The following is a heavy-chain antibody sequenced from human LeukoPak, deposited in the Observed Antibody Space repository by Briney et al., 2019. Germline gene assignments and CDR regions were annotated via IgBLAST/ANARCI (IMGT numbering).Heavy chain of an antibody. CDR2: INPNSGGT. Sequence: ASVKVSCKASGYTFTGYYMHWVRQAPGQGLEWMGWINPNSGGTNYAQKFQGRVTMTRDTSISTAYMELSRLRSDDTAVYYCARWAGLRLGELSSGAFDIWGQGTMVTVSS. CDR1: GYTFTGYY. CDR3: ARWAGLRLGELSSGAFDI. V-gene: IGHV1-2*02. J-gene: IGHJ3*02. D-gene: IGHD3-16*02.